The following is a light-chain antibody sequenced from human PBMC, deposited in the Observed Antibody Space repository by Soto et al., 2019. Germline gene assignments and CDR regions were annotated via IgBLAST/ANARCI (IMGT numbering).Light chain of an antibody. CDR1: QSISSY. Sequence: DIQMTQSPSSLSASVGDRVTITCRASQSISSYLNWYQQKPGKAPKLLIYAASSLQSGVPSRFSGSGSGTEFTLTISSLQSEDFAVYYCQQYNNWPETFGQGTKV. CDR2: AAS. CDR3: QQYNNWPET. J-gene: IGKJ1*01. V-gene: IGKV1-39*01.